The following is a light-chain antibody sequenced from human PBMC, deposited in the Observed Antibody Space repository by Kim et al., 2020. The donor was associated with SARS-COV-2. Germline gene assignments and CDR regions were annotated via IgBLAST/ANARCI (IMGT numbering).Light chain of an antibody. CDR3: QAWDSSTAVV. J-gene: IGLJ2*01. V-gene: IGLV3-1*01. CDR1: NLGDHS. CDR2: QDS. Sequence: VSPGLTANIPYSGDNLGDHSACWYQQKPGQSPVLVIYQDSKRPSGLPERFSGSNSGNTATLTLSGTQAMDEADYYCQAWDSSTAVVFGGGTQLTVL.